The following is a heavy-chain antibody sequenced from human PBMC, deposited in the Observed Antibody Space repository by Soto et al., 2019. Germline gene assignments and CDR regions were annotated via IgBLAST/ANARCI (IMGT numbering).Heavy chain of an antibody. CDR3: AISSGYSGYDYYYYYGMDV. D-gene: IGHD5-12*01. Sequence: SETLSLPCTVSGGSISSYYWSWVRQPPGKGLEWIGYIYYSGSTNYNPSLKSRVTISVDTSKNQFSLKLSSVTAADTAVYYCAISSGYSGYDYYYYYGMDVWGQGTTVTVSS. J-gene: IGHJ6*02. CDR2: IYYSGST. V-gene: IGHV4-59*01. CDR1: GGSISSYY.